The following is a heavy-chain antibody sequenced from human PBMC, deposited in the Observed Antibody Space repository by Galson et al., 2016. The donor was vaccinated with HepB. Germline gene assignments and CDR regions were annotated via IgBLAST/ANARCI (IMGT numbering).Heavy chain of an antibody. CDR1: GDSVSSNSAG. Sequence: CAISGDSVSSNSAGRNWIRQSPSRGLEWLGRTFYRSNWQNDYAESVKSRITINPDTSKNQFSLQLNSVTPDDTAMYYCARSYLLGRGFGWWGQGTLVTVSS. V-gene: IGHV6-1*01. J-gene: IGHJ4*02. CDR2: TFYRSNWQN. D-gene: IGHD7-27*01. CDR3: ARSYLLGRGFGW.